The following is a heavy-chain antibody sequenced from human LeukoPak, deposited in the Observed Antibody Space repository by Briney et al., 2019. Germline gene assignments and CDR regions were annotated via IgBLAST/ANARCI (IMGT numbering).Heavy chain of an antibody. Sequence: PGGSLRLSCAASGFTFSSYSMNWVRQAPGKGLEWVSSISSSSSYIYYADSVKGRFTISRDNAKNSLYLQMNSLRAEDTAVYYCAREASSGYYYDGNFQHWGQGTLVTVSS. CDR2: ISSSSSYI. D-gene: IGHD3-22*01. CDR3: AREASSGYYYDGNFQH. J-gene: IGHJ1*01. CDR1: GFTFSSYS. V-gene: IGHV3-21*01.